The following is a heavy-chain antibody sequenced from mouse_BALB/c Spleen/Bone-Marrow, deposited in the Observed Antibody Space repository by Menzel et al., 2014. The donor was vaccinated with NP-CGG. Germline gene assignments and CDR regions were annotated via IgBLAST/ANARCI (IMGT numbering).Heavy chain of an antibody. CDR2: ISNGGGST. CDR3: ARHGYYGSRAMDY. V-gene: IGHV5-12-2*01. D-gene: IGHD1-1*01. Sequence: EVQVVESGRDLVKPGGSLKLSCAASGFTFNSYTMSWVRQTPEKRLEWVAYISNGGGSTYYPDTVKGRFTISRDNAKNTLYLQMSSLKSEDTAMYYCARHGYYGSRAMDYWGQGTSVTVSS. J-gene: IGHJ4*01. CDR1: GFTFNSYT.